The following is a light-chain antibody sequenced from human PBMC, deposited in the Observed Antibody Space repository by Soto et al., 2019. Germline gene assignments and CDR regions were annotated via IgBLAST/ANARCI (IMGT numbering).Light chain of an antibody. CDR1: HSVSSN. Sequence: EIVMTQSPATLSVSPGDRATLSCRASHSVSSNLAWYQQKPGQAPRLLMYDASTRASGIPARCSGSGSGTDFTLTISSLQSEDLAVYYCQQYDNWPPLTFGGGTEVEIK. CDR2: DAS. CDR3: QQYDNWPPLT. J-gene: IGKJ4*02. V-gene: IGKV3D-15*01.